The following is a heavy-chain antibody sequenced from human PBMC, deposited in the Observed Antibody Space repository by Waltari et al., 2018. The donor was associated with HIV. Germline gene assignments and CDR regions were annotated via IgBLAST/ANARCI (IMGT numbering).Heavy chain of an antibody. CDR1: GYSFTSHR. D-gene: IGHD3-10*01. J-gene: IGHJ3*02. Sequence: EVQLVQSGAEVKKPGESLRISCKGPGYSFTSHRLSWVRQMPGKGLEWVGRIDPSDSYTNYSPSFQGHVTISADKSISTAYLQWSSLKASDTAMYYCARGRITMVPDAFDIWGQGTMVTVSS. V-gene: IGHV5-10-1*01. CDR3: ARGRITMVPDAFDI. CDR2: IDPSDSYT.